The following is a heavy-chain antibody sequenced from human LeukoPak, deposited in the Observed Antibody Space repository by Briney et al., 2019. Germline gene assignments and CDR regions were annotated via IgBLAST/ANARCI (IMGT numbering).Heavy chain of an antibody. CDR2: ISYDGSNK. CDR3: ARDTVTTSYYYYYYGMDV. D-gene: IGHD4-17*01. CDR1: GFTFSSYG. Sequence: PGRSLRLSCAASGFTFSSYGMHWVRQAPGKGLEWVAVISYDGSNKYYADSVKGRFTISRDNSKNTLYLQMNSLRAEDTAVYYCARDTVTTSYYYYYYGMDVWGQGTTVTVSS. J-gene: IGHJ6*02. V-gene: IGHV3-30*03.